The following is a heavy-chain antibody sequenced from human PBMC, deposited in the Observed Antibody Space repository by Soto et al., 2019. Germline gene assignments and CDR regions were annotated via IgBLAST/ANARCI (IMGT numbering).Heavy chain of an antibody. CDR3: ARGIFLMVRGVIGY. Sequence: SETLSLTCAVYGESFSGYYWSWIRQPPGKGLEWIGEINHSGSTNYNPSLKSRVTISVDTSKNQFSLKLSSVTAADTAVYYCARGIFLMVRGVIGYWGQGTLVTVSS. CDR2: INHSGST. D-gene: IGHD3-10*01. CDR1: GESFSGYY. J-gene: IGHJ4*02. V-gene: IGHV4-34*01.